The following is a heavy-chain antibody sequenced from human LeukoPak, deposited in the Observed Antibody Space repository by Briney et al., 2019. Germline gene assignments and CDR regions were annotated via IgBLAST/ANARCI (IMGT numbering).Heavy chain of an antibody. V-gene: IGHV3-23*01. D-gene: IGHD6-13*01. CDR3: AKVSPLVRGIAAAGTTDY. Sequence: GGSLRLSCAASGFTFSSYAMSWVRQAPGKGLEWVSAISGRGGSTYYADSVKGRFTISRDNSKNTLYLQMNSLRAEDTAVYYCAKVSPLVRGIAAAGTTDYWGQGTLVTVSS. CDR2: ISGRGGST. J-gene: IGHJ4*02. CDR1: GFTFSSYA.